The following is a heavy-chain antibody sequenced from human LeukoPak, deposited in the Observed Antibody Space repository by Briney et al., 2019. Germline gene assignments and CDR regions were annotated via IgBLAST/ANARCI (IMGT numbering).Heavy chain of an antibody. CDR2: ISGGASGT. CDR3: AKGFWSGYYGDAFDI. D-gene: IGHD3-3*01. V-gene: IGHV3-23*01. CDR1: GFTFSIYV. J-gene: IGHJ3*02. Sequence: GGSLRLSCAASGFTFSIYVMSWVRQAPGKGLEWVSTISGGASGTHYADSVRGRFTISRDNSKNTLYLQMNSLRAEDTAVYYCAKGFWSGYYGDAFDIWGQGTMVTVSA.